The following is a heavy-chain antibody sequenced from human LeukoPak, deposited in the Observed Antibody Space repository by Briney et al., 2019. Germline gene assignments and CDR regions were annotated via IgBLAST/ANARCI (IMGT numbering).Heavy chain of an antibody. CDR3: ARWPGELYYFDY. CDR2: INPNSGGT. D-gene: IGHD1-7*01. CDR1: GYTFTGYY. Sequence: GASVKVSCKASGYTFTGYYMHWVRQAPGQGLEWMGWINPNSGGTNYAQKFQGRVTMTRDTSISTAYMELSRLRSDDTAAYYCARWPGELYYFDYWGQGTLVTVSS. V-gene: IGHV1-2*02. J-gene: IGHJ4*02.